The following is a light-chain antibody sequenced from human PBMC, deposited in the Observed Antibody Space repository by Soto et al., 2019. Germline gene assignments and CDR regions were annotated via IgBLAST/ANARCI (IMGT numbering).Light chain of an antibody. J-gene: IGLJ3*02. CDR1: SIEVGAYNY. CDR2: DVN. CDR3: CSFAGSSTFWV. Sequence: QSVLTQPRSVSGSPGQSVTISCTGTSIEVGAYNYVSWYQQHPGKAPKLMISDVNKRPSGVPDRFSGSKSGNTASLTISGLQAEDEADYYCCSFAGSSTFWVFGGGTKLTVL. V-gene: IGLV2-11*01.